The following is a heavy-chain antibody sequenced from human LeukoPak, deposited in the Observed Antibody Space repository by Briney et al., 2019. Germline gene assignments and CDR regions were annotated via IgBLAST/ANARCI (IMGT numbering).Heavy chain of an antibody. CDR2: ISSSSSYI. J-gene: IGHJ6*02. CDR3: AREADCSSTSCLNTYYYGMDV. D-gene: IGHD2-2*01. CDR1: GFTFSSYS. V-gene: IGHV3-21*01. Sequence: PGGSLRLSCAASGFTFSSYSINWVRQAPGKGLEWVSSISSSSSYIYYADSVKGRFTISRDNAKNSLYLQMNSLRAEDTAVYYCAREADCSSTSCLNTYYYGMDVWGQGTTVTVSS.